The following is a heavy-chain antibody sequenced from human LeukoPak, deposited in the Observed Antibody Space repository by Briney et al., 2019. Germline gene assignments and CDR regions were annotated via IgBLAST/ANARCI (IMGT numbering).Heavy chain of an antibody. Sequence: QPGRSLRLSCAVSGFKFNDHAMHWVRQGPGKGLEWVSSISWDSGSKDHADSVKGRFTISRDNAKKSLVLLMNSLRPEDMALYYCVKDVGSSSTGIYMDVWGKGTTVTVSS. CDR3: VKDVGSSSTGIYMDV. CDR2: ISWDSGSK. CDR1: GFKFNDHA. D-gene: IGHD6-6*01. J-gene: IGHJ6*03. V-gene: IGHV3-9*03.